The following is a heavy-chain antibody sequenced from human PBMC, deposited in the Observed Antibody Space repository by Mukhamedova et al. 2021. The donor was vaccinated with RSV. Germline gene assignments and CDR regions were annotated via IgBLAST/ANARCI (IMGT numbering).Heavy chain of an antibody. CDR3: TRQGRGH. CDR2: AT. J-gene: IGHJ4*02. Sequence: ATAYAASVKGRFTISRDDSKNTAYLQMNSLKTEDTAVYYCTRQGRGHWGQGTLVTVSS. V-gene: IGHV3-73*01. D-gene: IGHD2-15*01.